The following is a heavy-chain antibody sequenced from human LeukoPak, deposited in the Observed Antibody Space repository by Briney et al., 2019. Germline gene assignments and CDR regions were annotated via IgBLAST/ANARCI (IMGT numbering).Heavy chain of an antibody. D-gene: IGHD3-10*02. CDR2: ITGSGGNT. J-gene: IGHJ4*02. CDR3: AKGGLRSFGGFDY. V-gene: IGHV3-23*01. Sequence: GGSLRLSCAASGFTSINHAMSWVRQAPGKGLEWVSSITGSGGNTYYADSVKGRFTISRDNSKNTLYLQMNSLRAEDTAVYYCAKGGLRSFGGFDYWGQGTLVTVSS. CDR1: GFTSINHA.